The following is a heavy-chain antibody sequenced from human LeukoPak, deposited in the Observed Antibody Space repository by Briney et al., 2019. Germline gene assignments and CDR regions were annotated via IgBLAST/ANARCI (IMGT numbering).Heavy chain of an antibody. J-gene: IGHJ3*02. CDR1: GGSISSYY. CDR2: IYYSGST. D-gene: IGHD3-9*01. Sequence: SETLSLTCAVSGGSISSYYWSWIRQPPGKGLEWIGYIYYSGSTNYNPSLKSRVTISVDTSKNQFSLKLSSVTAADTAVYYCARHLPVLRYFDWLLSAFDIWGQGTMVTVSS. CDR3: ARHLPVLRYFDWLLSAFDI. V-gene: IGHV4-59*08.